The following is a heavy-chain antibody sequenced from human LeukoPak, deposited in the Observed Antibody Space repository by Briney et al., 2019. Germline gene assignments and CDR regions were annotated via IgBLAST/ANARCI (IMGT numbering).Heavy chain of an antibody. CDR1: GFTFDDYG. D-gene: IGHD1-26*01. Sequence: PGGSLRLSCAASGFTFDDYGMSWVRQAPGKGLEWVSGINWNGGSTGYAVSVKGRFTISRDNAKNYLYLQMKSLRAEDTALYYCAREGGRFLRNDYWGQGTLVTVSS. V-gene: IGHV3-20*04. J-gene: IGHJ4*02. CDR2: INWNGGST. CDR3: AREGGRFLRNDY.